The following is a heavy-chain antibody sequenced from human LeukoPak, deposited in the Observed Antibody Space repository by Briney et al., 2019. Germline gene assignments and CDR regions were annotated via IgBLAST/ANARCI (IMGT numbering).Heavy chain of an antibody. J-gene: IGHJ4*02. CDR1: GFTFSTYA. D-gene: IGHD2-15*01. CDR2: ISGSGDST. Sequence: GGSLRLSCAASGFTFSTYAMTWVRQAPGKGLEWVSAISGSGDSTHYADSVKGRFTISRDNSKNTLYLQMNSLRADDTAVYYCAKFIGRASTPFFDYWGQGTLVTVSS. CDR3: AKFIGRASTPFFDY. V-gene: IGHV3-23*01.